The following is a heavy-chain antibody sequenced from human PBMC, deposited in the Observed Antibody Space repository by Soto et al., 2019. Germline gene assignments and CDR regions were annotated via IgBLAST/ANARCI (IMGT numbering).Heavy chain of an antibody. CDR1: GFTFSSYA. CDR3: AIDSSSWSPDDY. Sequence: EVQLLESGGGLVQPGGSLRLSCAASGFTFSSYAMSWVRQAPGKGLEWVSDISGSGGSTYYADSVKGRFTISRDNSKNTLYLQMNSLRADDTAVYYCAIDSSSWSPDDYWGQGTLVTVSS. CDR2: ISGSGGST. V-gene: IGHV3-23*01. J-gene: IGHJ4*02. D-gene: IGHD6-13*01.